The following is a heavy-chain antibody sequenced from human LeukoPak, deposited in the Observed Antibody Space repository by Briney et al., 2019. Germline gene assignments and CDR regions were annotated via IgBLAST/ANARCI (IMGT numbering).Heavy chain of an antibody. CDR1: GGTFSSYA. J-gene: IGHJ4*02. CDR3: ASAAAAGKYSSYFDY. CDR2: IIPIFGTA. Sequence: GASVKVSCKASGGTFSSYAISWVRQAPGQGLEWMGGIIPIFGTANYAQKFQGRVTITADESTSTAYMELSSLRSEDTAVYYCASAAAAGKYSSYFDYWGQGTLVTVS. V-gene: IGHV1-69*13. D-gene: IGHD6-13*01.